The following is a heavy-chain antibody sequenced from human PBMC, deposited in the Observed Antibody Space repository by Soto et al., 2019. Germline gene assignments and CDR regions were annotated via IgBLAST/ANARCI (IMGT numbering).Heavy chain of an antibody. J-gene: IGHJ4*02. CDR3: ARSTEFDSSGYPDDY. CDR2: IIPIFGTA. Sequence: GASVKVSCKASGGTFSSYAISWVRQAPGQGLEWMGGIIPIFGTANYAQKFQGRVTITADESTSTAYMELSSLRSEDTAVYYCARSTEFDSSGYPDDYWGQGTLVTVSS. CDR1: GGTFSSYA. D-gene: IGHD3-22*01. V-gene: IGHV1-69*13.